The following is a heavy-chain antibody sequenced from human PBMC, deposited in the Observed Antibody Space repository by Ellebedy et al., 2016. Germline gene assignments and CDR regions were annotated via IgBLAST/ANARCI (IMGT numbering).Heavy chain of an antibody. Sequence: GGSLRLSXAASGFTFSSYSLNWVRQAPGKGLEWVSSISSSGSYIQYADSVKGRFTISRDNAKNSLYLQMNSLRAEDTAVYYCAREHSGWYNYDKGSYGMDVWGQGTTVTVSS. CDR2: ISSSGSYI. CDR1: GFTFSSYS. V-gene: IGHV3-21*04. CDR3: AREHSGWYNYDKGSYGMDV. D-gene: IGHD6-19*01. J-gene: IGHJ6*02.